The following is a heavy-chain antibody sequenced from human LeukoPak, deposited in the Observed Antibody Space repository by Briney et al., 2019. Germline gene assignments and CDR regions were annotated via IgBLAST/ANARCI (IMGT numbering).Heavy chain of an antibody. CDR2: INHSGST. CDR3: VIVGAAAGYTIEYFQH. D-gene: IGHD6-13*01. CDR1: GGSFSGYY. J-gene: IGHJ1*01. V-gene: IGHV4-34*01. Sequence: SETLSLTCAVYGGSFSGYYWSWIRQPPGKGLEWIGEINHSGSTNYNPSLKSRVTISVDPSKNQYSLKESSVTAEDTAMYYCVIVGAAAGYTIEYFQHWGQGTLVSVSS.